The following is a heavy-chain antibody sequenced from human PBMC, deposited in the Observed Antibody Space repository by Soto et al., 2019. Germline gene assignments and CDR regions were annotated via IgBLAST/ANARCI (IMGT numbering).Heavy chain of an antibody. Sequence: GGSLRLSCAASGFTFSSYAMSWVRQAPGKGLEWVSAISGSGGSTYYADSVKGRFTISRDNSKNTLYLQMNSLRAEDTAVYYCAKAPDDFWSGYFVHGMDVWGQGTTVTVSS. CDR3: AKAPDDFWSGYFVHGMDV. V-gene: IGHV3-23*01. CDR2: ISGSGGST. D-gene: IGHD3-3*01. J-gene: IGHJ6*02. CDR1: GFTFSSYA.